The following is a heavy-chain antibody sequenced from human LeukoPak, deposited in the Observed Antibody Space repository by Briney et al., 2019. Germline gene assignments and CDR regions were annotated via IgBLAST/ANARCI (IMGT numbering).Heavy chain of an antibody. CDR2: IYKSGHNSENT. D-gene: IGHD2-15*01. CDR1: GGSITRHY. V-gene: IGHV4-4*07. Sequence: PSETLSLTFTVSGGSITRHYWSWIRQSAGKGLEWMGPIYKSGHNSENTTYNTSLESRVTVAADTSNNQFSLTLSSVTAAETGVYYCARDSQSIGGYSSFDYWGEGILVTVSS. CDR3: ARDSQSIGGYSSFDY. J-gene: IGHJ4*02.